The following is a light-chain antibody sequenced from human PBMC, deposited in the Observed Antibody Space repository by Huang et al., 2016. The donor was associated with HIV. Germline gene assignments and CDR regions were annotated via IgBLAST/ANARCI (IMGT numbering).Light chain of an antibody. CDR2: GAS. J-gene: IGKJ1*01. Sequence: EIVMTQSPATLSVSPGERATLSCRASPIVSSNLAWYQQQPGQAPRLLIYGASNRATGIPARFSGSGSGTEFTLIISSLQSEDFAVYYCQQYNNWPPAWTFGQGTKVEIK. CDR1: PIVSSN. V-gene: IGKV3-15*01. CDR3: QQYNNWPPAWT.